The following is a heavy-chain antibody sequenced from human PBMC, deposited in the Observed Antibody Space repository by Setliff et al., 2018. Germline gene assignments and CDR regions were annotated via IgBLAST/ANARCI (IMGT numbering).Heavy chain of an antibody. V-gene: IGHV4-59*01. CDR2: IYYSGST. D-gene: IGHD4-4*01. J-gene: IGHJ3*01. CDR3: ARVGNDYKWGAFDF. CDR1: GGSISSYY. Sequence: PSETLSLTCTVSGGSISSYYWSWMRQPPGKGLEWIGYIYYSGSTKYNPSLKSRVTISVDTSKNQFSLKLSPVTAADTAVYYCARVGNDYKWGAFDFWGQGTMVTVSS.